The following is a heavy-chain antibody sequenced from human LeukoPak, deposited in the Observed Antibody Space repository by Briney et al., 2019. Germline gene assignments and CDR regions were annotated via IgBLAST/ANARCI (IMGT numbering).Heavy chain of an antibody. CDR3: ARDSLYYYGSGSTDY. V-gene: IGHV3-33*01. CDR2: IWYDGSNK. CDR1: GFTFSSYG. D-gene: IGHD3-10*01. Sequence: PGGSLRLSCAASGFTFSSYGMHWVRQAPGKGLEWVAVIWYDGSNKYYADSVRGRFTISRDNSKNTLYLQMNSLRAEGTAVYYCARDSLYYYGSGSTDYWGQGTLVTVSS. J-gene: IGHJ4*02.